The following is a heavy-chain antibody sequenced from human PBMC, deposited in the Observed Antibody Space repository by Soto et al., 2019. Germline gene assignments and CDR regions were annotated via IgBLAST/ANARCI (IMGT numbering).Heavy chain of an antibody. Sequence: GASVKVSCKASGYTFTGYYMHWVRQAPGQGLEWMGWINPNSGGTNYAQKFQGRVTMTRDTSISTAYMELSRLRSDDTAVYYCARDRYSSSWYLDPWGQGTLVTVSS. CDR2: INPNSGGT. J-gene: IGHJ5*02. CDR3: ARDRYSSSWYLDP. CDR1: GYTFTGYY. D-gene: IGHD6-13*01. V-gene: IGHV1-2*02.